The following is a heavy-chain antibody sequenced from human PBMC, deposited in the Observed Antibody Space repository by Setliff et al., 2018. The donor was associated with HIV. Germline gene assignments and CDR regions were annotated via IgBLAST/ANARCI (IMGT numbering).Heavy chain of an antibody. D-gene: IGHD3-22*01. J-gene: IGHJ6*02. V-gene: IGHV1-69*05. CDR2: IIPIFGTA. CDR3: ARGIVVVIYYYYGMDV. CDR1: GGTFSSYA. Sequence: GASVKVSCKASGGTFSSYAISWVRQAPGQGLEWMGGIIPIFGTANYAQKFQGRVTITTDESTSTAYMELSSLRSEDTAVYYCARGIVVVIYYYYGMDVWGQGTTVTVSS.